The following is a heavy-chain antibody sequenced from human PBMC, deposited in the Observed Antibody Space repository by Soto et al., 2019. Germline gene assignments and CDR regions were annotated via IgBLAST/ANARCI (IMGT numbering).Heavy chain of an antibody. Sequence: SETLSLTCAVYGGSFSGYYWSWIRQPPGKGLEWIGEINHSGSTNYNPSLKSRVTISVDTSKNQFSLKLSSVTAADTAVYYCARGFGFRDTAMVPFDPWGQGTLVTVSS. CDR1: GGSFSGYY. CDR2: INHSGST. CDR3: ARGFGFRDTAMVPFDP. D-gene: IGHD5-18*01. V-gene: IGHV4-34*01. J-gene: IGHJ5*02.